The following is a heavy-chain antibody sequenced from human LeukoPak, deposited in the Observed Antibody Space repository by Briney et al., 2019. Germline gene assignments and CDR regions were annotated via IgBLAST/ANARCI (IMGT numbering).Heavy chain of an antibody. CDR3: AKDKGSSSWYGRGHYFDY. J-gene: IGHJ4*02. V-gene: IGHV3-9*01. CDR1: GFTFDDYA. Sequence: PGGSLRLSCAASGFTFDDYAMHWVRQAPGKGLEWVSGISWNSGSIGYADSVKGRFTISRDNAKNSLYLQMNSLRAEDTALYYCAKDKGSSSWYGRGHYFDYWGQGTLVTVSS. CDR2: ISWNSGSI. D-gene: IGHD6-13*01.